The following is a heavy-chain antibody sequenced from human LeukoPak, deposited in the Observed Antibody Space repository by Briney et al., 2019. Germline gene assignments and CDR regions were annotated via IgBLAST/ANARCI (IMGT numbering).Heavy chain of an antibody. D-gene: IGHD2-2*01. CDR3: ASRVPAGDAFDI. J-gene: IGHJ3*02. CDR2: IYYSGST. CDR1: GGSISSSSYY. V-gene: IGHV4-39*07. Sequence: SETLSLTCTVSGGSISSSSYYWGWIRQPPGKGLEWIGSIYYSGSTYNPSLKSRVTISVDTSKNQFSLKLSSVTAADTAVYYCASRVPAGDAFDIWGQGTMVTVSS.